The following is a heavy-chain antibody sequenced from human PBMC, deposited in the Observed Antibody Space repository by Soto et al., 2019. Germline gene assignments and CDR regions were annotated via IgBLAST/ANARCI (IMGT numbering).Heavy chain of an antibody. CDR2: IYYSGST. V-gene: IGHV4-59*01. CDR3: ARSLTIFGVANYYYYGMDV. Sequence: SETLSLTCTVSGGSISSYYWSWIRQPPGKGLEWIGYIYYSGSTNYNPSLKSRVTISVDTSKNQFSLKLSSVTAADTAVYYCARSLTIFGVANYYYYGMDVWGQGTTVTVS. J-gene: IGHJ6*02. CDR1: GGSISSYY. D-gene: IGHD3-3*01.